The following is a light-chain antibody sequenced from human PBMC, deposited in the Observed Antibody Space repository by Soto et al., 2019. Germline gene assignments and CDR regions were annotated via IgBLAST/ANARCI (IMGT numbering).Light chain of an antibody. CDR3: QHYNYCPTT. CDR2: GAS. Sequence: EIVLTQSPATLSASPGERATLSCRASQSVRSNLAWYQQKPGQAPRLLLYGASTRATGIPARISSSGSGTEFTLSIGRLQSEDFAVYCWQHYNYCPTTFGQGTKVDIK. J-gene: IGKJ1*01. V-gene: IGKV3D-15*01. CDR1: QSVRSN.